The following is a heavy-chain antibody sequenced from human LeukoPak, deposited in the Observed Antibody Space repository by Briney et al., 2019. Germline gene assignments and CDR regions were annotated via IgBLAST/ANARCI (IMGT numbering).Heavy chain of an antibody. Sequence: ASVKVSCKASVYTFTYRYLHWVRQAPGQALEWMGWITPFNGNTNYAQKFQDRVTITRDRSMSTAYMELSSLRSEDTAMYYCWSGVIWGSYRRGDAFDIWGQGTMVTVSS. D-gene: IGHD3-16*02. CDR3: WSGVIWGSYRRGDAFDI. CDR2: ITPFNGNT. CDR1: VYTFTYRY. V-gene: IGHV1-45*02. J-gene: IGHJ3*02.